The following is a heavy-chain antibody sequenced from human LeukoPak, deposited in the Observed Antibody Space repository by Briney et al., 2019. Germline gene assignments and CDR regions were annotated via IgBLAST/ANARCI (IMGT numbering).Heavy chain of an antibody. V-gene: IGHV3-11*05. D-gene: IGHD3-10*01. CDR1: GFTFSDYS. CDR3: ARDRYYASGSYNWFDP. Sequence: GGSLRLSCAASGFTFSDYSMSWIRQAPGKGLEWVSYISTSSSYTNYADTVKGRFTISRDNAKNSLYLQMNSLRAEDTAVYYCARDRYYASGSYNWFDPWGQGTLVTVSS. CDR2: ISTSSSYT. J-gene: IGHJ5*02.